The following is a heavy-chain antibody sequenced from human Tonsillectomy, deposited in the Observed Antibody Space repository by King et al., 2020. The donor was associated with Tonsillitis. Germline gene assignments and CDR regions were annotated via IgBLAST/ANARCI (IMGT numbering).Heavy chain of an antibody. J-gene: IGHJ6*02. Sequence: QLVQSGGGLVKPGGSLRFSCAASGFTFSSYSMNWVRQAPGKGLEWVSSISSTGSYIKYADSVRGRFTISRDNAKNSLYLQMNSLRGEDTAVYYCARAIIPEYYYYAMDVWGQGTTVTVSS. CDR2: ISSTGSYI. CDR1: GFTFSSYS. D-gene: IGHD1-14*01. V-gene: IGHV3-21*01. CDR3: ARAIIPEYYYYAMDV.